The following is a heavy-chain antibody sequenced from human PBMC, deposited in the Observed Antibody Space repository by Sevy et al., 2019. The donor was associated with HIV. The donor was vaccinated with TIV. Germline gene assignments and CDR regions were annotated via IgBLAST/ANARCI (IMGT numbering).Heavy chain of an antibody. CDR1: GFTFSDYY. Sequence: GGSLRLSCAASGFTFSDYYMSWIRQAPGKGLEWVSYISGSGSTIYYADSVKGRFTISRDNAKNSLYLQMNGLRAEDTAVYYCARAPQYYDILTGYYPPDYWGQGTLVTVS. J-gene: IGHJ4*02. D-gene: IGHD3-9*01. CDR3: ARAPQYYDILTGYYPPDY. V-gene: IGHV3-11*01. CDR2: ISGSGSTI.